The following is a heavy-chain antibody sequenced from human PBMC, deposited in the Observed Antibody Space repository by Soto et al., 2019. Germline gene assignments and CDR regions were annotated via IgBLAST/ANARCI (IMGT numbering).Heavy chain of an antibody. D-gene: IGHD3-10*01. CDR1: GDTFSFYS. V-gene: IGHV1-69*04. CDR3: ATSYGSGYRAFDY. CDR2: VNPILSMS. J-gene: IGHJ4*02. Sequence: QVQLVQSGAEVKRPGSSVKVSCKASGDTFSFYSINWVRHAPGLGLEWMGRVNPILSMSNYAQRFQGRVTMTADKSTSTANMELSGLRSEDTAMYYCATSYGSGYRAFDYWGQGALVTVSS.